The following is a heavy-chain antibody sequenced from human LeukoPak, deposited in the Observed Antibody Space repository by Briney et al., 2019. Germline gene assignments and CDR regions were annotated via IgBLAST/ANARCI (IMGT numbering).Heavy chain of an antibody. CDR1: GYTFTGYY. CDR2: INPNSGGT. Sequence: GASVKVSCKASGYTFTGYYMHWVRQAPGQGLEWMGWINPNSGGTNYAQKFQGRVTMTRDTSISTAYMELSRLRSVDTAVYYCARGAHYHDSSEGYDYWGQGTLVTVSS. J-gene: IGHJ4*02. CDR3: ARGAHYHDSSEGYDY. V-gene: IGHV1-2*02. D-gene: IGHD3-22*01.